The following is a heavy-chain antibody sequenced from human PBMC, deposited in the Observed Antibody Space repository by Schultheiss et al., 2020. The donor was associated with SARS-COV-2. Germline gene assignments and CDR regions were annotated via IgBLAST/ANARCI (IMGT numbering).Heavy chain of an antibody. CDR3: ARESSSSFDY. CDR1: GFTFSSYA. CDR2: ISYDGSNK. D-gene: IGHD6-6*01. J-gene: IGHJ4*02. Sequence: GGSLRLSCAASGFTFSSYAMHWVRQAPGKGLEWVAVISYDGSNKYYADSVKGRFTISRDNSKNSLYLQMNSLRAEDTAVYYCARESSSSFDYWGQGTLVTVSS. V-gene: IGHV3-30*04.